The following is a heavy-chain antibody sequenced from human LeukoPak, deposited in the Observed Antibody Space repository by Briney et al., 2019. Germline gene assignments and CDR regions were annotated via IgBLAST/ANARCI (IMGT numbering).Heavy chain of an antibody. CDR3: ARESREWPGGCGSTSCQSYYYYGMDV. CDR2: ISYDGSNK. Sequence: PGGSLRLSCAASGFTFSSYGMHWVRQAPGKGLEWVAVISYDGSNKYYADSVKGRFTISRDNSKNTLYLQMSSLRSEDTAVYYCARESREWPGGCGSTSCQSYYYYGMDVWGKGTTVTVSS. CDR1: GFTFSSYG. D-gene: IGHD2-2*01. V-gene: IGHV3-30*03. J-gene: IGHJ6*04.